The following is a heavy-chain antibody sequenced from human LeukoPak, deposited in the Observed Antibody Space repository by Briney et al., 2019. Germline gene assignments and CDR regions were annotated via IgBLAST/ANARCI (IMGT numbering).Heavy chain of an antibody. D-gene: IGHD2-8*01. CDR3: ANGARYYYYMDV. Sequence: PGGSLRLSCAASGFTFSTYWMHWVRQAPGKGLVWVSRINTDGNIISYADSVKGRFTISRDNSKNTLYLQMNSLRAEDTAVYYCANGARYYYYMDVWGKGTTVTVSS. CDR2: INTDGNII. J-gene: IGHJ6*03. V-gene: IGHV3-74*01. CDR1: GFTFSTYW.